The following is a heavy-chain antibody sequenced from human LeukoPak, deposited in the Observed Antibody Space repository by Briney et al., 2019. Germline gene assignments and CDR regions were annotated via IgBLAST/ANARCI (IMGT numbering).Heavy chain of an antibody. CDR3: ARDDRFNIYCSSTSCYPPCYGMDV. CDR1: GFTFSSYW. Sequence: GGSLRLSCAASGFTFSSYWMSWVRQAPGKGLEWVANIKQDGSEKYYVDSVKGRFTISRDNAKNSLYLQMNSLRAEDTAVYYCARDDRFNIYCSSTSCYPPCYGMDVWGQGTTVTVSS. CDR2: IKQDGSEK. J-gene: IGHJ6*02. D-gene: IGHD2-2*01. V-gene: IGHV3-7*03.